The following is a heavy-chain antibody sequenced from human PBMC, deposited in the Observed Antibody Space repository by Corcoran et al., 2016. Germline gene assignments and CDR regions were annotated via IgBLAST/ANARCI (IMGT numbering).Heavy chain of an antibody. Sequence: QVQLQQWGAGLLKPSETLSLTCAVYGGSFSGYYWSWIRQPPGKGLEWIGEITHSGSTNYNPSLKSRVTISVDTSKNQLSRKRSSVTAADTAVYYGARCLSRSGSYPRTAGDRQYDFDYWGQGTLVTGSA. D-gene: IGHD1-26*01. CDR2: ITHSGST. CDR3: ARCLSRSGSYPRTAGDRQYDFDY. CDR1: GGSFSGYY. V-gene: IGHV4-34*01. J-gene: IGHJ4*02.